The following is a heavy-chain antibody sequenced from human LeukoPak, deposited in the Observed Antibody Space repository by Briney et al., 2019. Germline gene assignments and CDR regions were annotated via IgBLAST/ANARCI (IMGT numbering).Heavy chain of an antibody. V-gene: IGHV7-4-1*02. CDR3: ARVLSRSSGKISDY. CDR1: GYTFTSYA. Sequence: GASVKVSCKASGYTFTSYAMNWVRQAPGQGLEWMGWINTNTGNPTYAQGFTGHFVFSLDTSVSTAYLQISSLQAEDTAVYYCARVLSRSSGKISDYWGQGTLVIVSS. D-gene: IGHD6-19*01. J-gene: IGHJ4*02. CDR2: INTNTGNP.